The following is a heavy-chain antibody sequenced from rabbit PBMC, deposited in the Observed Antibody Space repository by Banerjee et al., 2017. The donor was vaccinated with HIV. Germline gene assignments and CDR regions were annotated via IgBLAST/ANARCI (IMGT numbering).Heavy chain of an antibody. D-gene: IGHD6-1*01. CDR1: GFSFSNYY. Sequence: QSLEESGGDLVKPGASLTLTCTASGFSFSNYYMSWVRQAPGKGLQWTGYIYSGSGSTYYASWAKGRFTISKTSSTTVTLQMTSLTAADTATYFCARSYSGGNDYTNFWGPGTLVTVS. CDR3: ARSYSGGNDYTNF. J-gene: IGHJ4*01. V-gene: IGHV1S40*01. CDR2: IYSGSGST.